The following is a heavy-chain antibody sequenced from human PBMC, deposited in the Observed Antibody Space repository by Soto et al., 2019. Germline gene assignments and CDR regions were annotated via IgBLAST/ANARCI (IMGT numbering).Heavy chain of an antibody. CDR2: ISYDGSNK. J-gene: IGHJ3*02. Sequence: GGSLRLSCAASGFTFSSYAMHWVRQAPGKGLEWVAVISYDGSNKYYADSVKGRFTISRDNSKNTLYLQMNSLRAEDTAVYYCAKPLGAHIPSSGAFDIWGQGTMVTVSS. CDR1: GFTFSSYA. D-gene: IGHD2-21*01. V-gene: IGHV3-30*18. CDR3: AKPLGAHIPSSGAFDI.